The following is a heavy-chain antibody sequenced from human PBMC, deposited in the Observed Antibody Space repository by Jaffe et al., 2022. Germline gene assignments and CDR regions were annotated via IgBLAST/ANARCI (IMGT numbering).Heavy chain of an antibody. Sequence: EVQLLESGGGLVQPGGSLRLSCAASGFTFSSYAMSWVRQAPGKGLEWVSAISGSGGSTYYADSVKGRFTISRDNSKNTLYLQMNSLRAEDTAVYYCAKDFFGVEEYSSSCDYWGQGTLVTVSS. CDR3: AKDFFGVEEYSSSCDY. V-gene: IGHV3-23*01. CDR1: GFTFSSYA. CDR2: ISGSGGST. D-gene: IGHD6-6*01. J-gene: IGHJ4*02.